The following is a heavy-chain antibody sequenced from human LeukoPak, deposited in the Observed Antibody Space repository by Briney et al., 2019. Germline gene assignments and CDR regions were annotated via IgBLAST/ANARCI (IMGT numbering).Heavy chain of an antibody. CDR2: IYYSGST. CDR3: ARDHMVRQPL. V-gene: IGHV4-31*02. Sequence: WVRQAPGKGLEWIGYIYYSGSTYYNPSLKSRVTISVDTSKNQFSLKLSSVTAADTAVYYCARDHMVRQPLWGQGTLVTVSS. D-gene: IGHD3-10*01. J-gene: IGHJ4*02.